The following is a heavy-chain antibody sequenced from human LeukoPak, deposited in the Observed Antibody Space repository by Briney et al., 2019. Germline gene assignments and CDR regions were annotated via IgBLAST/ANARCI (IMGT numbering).Heavy chain of an antibody. CDR3: ARENDYGDYSRYFDY. V-gene: IGHV3-30*04. CDR1: GFTFSSYA. D-gene: IGHD4-17*01. CDR2: ISYDGSNK. J-gene: IGHJ4*02. Sequence: PGGSLRLSCAASGFTFSSYAMHWVRQAPGKGLEWVALISYDGSNKYYADSVKGRFTISRDKSKNTLYLQMNSLRAEDTAAYYCARENDYGDYSRYFDYWGQGTLVTVSS.